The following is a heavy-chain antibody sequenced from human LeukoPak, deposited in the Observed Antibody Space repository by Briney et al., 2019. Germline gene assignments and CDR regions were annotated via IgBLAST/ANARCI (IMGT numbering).Heavy chain of an antibody. J-gene: IGHJ4*02. CDR1: GFTFSSYG. CDR2: IQYDGSNK. V-gene: IGHV3-30*02. Sequence: GGSLRLSCAASGFTFSSYGMHWVRQAPGKGLEWAAFIQYDGSNKYYADSVKGRFTISRDNSKNTLYLQMNSLRAEDTAVYYCAKDRLLWFGEKSGFDYWGQGTLVTVSS. D-gene: IGHD3-10*01. CDR3: AKDRLLWFGEKSGFDY.